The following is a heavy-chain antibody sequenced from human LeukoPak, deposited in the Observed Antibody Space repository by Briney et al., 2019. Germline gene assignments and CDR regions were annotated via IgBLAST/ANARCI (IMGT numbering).Heavy chain of an antibody. CDR1: GFTFSDYY. V-gene: IGHV3-11*06. Sequence: PGGSLRLSCAASGFTFSDYYMSWIRQAPGKGLEWVSYISSSSSYTNYADSVKGRFTISRDNAKNSLYLQMNSLRAEDTAVYYCARVGYYYDRSGYYPHQNFDYWGQGTLVTVSS. J-gene: IGHJ4*02. CDR3: ARVGYYYDRSGYYPHQNFDY. D-gene: IGHD3-22*01. CDR2: ISSSSSYT.